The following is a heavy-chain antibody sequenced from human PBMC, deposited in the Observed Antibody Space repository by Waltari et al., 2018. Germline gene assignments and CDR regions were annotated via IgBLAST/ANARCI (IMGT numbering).Heavy chain of an antibody. V-gene: IGHV4-61*09. CDR3: ARVHDYGGNSPFDY. J-gene: IGHJ4*02. D-gene: IGHD2-21*02. CDR2: IYTSGST. CDR1: GGSISSGSYY. Sequence: QVQLQESGPGLVKPSQTLSLTCTVSGGSISSGSYYWSWIRQPAGKGLEWIGYIYTSGSTNYNPSLKSRVTISVDTSKNQFSLKLSSVTAADTAVYYCARVHDYGGNSPFDYWGQGTLVTVSS.